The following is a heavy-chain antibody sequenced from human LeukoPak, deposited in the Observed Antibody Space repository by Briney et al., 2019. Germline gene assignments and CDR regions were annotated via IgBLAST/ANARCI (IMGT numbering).Heavy chain of an antibody. CDR1: GFTFSSYE. CDR3: AREKPELDY. J-gene: IGHJ4*02. Sequence: GSLRLSCAASGFTFSSYEMNWDRQAPGKGLEWVSYISSSGSTIYYADSVKGRFTISRDNAKNSLYLQMKSLRVEDTAVYYCAREKPELDYWGQGTLVTVSS. CDR2: ISSSGSTI. V-gene: IGHV3-48*03.